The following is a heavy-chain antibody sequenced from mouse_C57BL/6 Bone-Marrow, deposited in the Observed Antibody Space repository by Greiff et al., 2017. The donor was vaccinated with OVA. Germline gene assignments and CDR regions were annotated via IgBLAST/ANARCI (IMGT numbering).Heavy chain of an antibody. CDR1: GFSLTSYG. V-gene: IGHV2-6*03. J-gene: IGHJ2*01. CDR3: ARGYDYDGDY. Sequence: VKVVESGPGLVAPSQSLSITCTVSGFSLTSYGVHWVRQPPGKGLEWLVVIWSDGSTTYNSALKSRLSLSKDNTKSQVFLKMNSLQTDDTARYYCARGYDYDGDYWGQGTTLTVSS. CDR2: IWSDGST. D-gene: IGHD2-4*01.